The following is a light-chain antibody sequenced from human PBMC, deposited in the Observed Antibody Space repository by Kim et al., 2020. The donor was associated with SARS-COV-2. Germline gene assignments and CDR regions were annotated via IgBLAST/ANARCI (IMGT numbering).Light chain of an antibody. CDR1: QSVSSIF. CDR2: GAS. Sequence: EIVLTQSPGTLSLSPGERATLSCRASQSVSSIFLAWYQQKPGQAPRLLIYGASSRATGIPDRFSGSASGTDFTLTISRLEPEDFAVYYCLQYGSSPPITFGQGTRLEIK. J-gene: IGKJ5*01. V-gene: IGKV3-20*01. CDR3: LQYGSSPPIT.